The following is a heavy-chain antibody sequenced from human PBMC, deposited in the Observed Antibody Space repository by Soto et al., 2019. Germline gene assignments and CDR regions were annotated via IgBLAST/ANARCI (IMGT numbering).Heavy chain of an antibody. Sequence: ASVKVSCKASGYTFTSYGLSWVRQAPGQGLEWMGWISAYNGNTKYAQKVQDRATMTTDTPTNTAYMELRSLRSDDTAVYYCVREEEVLRGVVSLDYWGQGTPVTVSS. CDR1: GYTFTSYG. CDR2: ISAYNGNT. V-gene: IGHV1-18*01. D-gene: IGHD3-10*01. J-gene: IGHJ4*02. CDR3: VREEEVLRGVVSLDY.